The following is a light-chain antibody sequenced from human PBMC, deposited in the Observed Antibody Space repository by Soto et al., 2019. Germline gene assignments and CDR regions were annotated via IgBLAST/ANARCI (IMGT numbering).Light chain of an antibody. Sequence: QSVLTQPPSASGTPGQRVTISCSGSSSNIGSNTVNWYQQLPGTAPKLLSYSNNQRPSGVPDRFSGSKSGTSASLAISGLQSEDEADYRCAAWDDSLNGYVFGTGTKLTVL. CDR1: SSNIGSNT. J-gene: IGLJ1*01. V-gene: IGLV1-44*01. CDR2: SNN. CDR3: AAWDDSLNGYV.